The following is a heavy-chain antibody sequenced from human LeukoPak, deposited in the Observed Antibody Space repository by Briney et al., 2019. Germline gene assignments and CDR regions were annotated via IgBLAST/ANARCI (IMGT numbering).Heavy chain of an antibody. CDR3: ARSGLDYGDYYDAFDI. CDR2: INWNGGST. Sequence: SGGSLRLSCAASGFTFDDYGMSWVRQAPGKGLEWVSGINWNGGSTGYADSVKGRFTISRDNAKNSLYLQMNSLRAEDTALYHCARSGLDYGDYYDAFDIWGQGTMITVSS. J-gene: IGHJ3*02. CDR1: GFTFDDYG. V-gene: IGHV3-20*01. D-gene: IGHD4-17*01.